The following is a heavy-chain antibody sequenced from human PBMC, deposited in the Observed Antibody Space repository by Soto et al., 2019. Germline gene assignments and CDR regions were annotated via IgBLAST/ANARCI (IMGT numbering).Heavy chain of an antibody. J-gene: IGHJ6*02. CDR3: ARGTMVRGVTYYYYGMDV. Sequence: SETLSLTCAVYGGSFSGYYWSWIRQPPGKGLEWIGEINHSGSTNYNPSLKSRVTISVDTSKNQFSLKLSSVTAADTAVYYCARGTMVRGVTYYYYGMDVWGQGTTVTVSS. CDR2: INHSGST. V-gene: IGHV4-34*01. CDR1: GGSFSGYY. D-gene: IGHD3-10*01.